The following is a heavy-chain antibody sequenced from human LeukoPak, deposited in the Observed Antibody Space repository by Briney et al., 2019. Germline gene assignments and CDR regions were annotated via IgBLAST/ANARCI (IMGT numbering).Heavy chain of an antibody. CDR2: ISGSGGST. CDR3: AKDLYYYDSSGRNYCYYMDV. D-gene: IGHD3-22*01. CDR1: GFTFSSYA. J-gene: IGHJ6*03. V-gene: IGHV3-23*01. Sequence: PGGSLRLSCAASGFTFSSYAMSWVRQAPGKGLEWVSAISGSGGSTYYADSVKGRFTISRDNSKNTLYLQMNSLRAEDTAVYYCAKDLYYYDSSGRNYCYYMDVWGKGTTVTVSS.